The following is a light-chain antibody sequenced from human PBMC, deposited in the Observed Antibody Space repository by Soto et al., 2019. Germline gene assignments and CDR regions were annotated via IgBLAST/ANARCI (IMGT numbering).Light chain of an antibody. CDR3: QQYNSYPR. Sequence: DIQMTQSPSTLSASVGDRVTITCRAGQSISSWLAWYQQKPGKAPKLLIYKASSLESGVPSRFSGSGSGTEFTLTISSLQPDDFATYYCQQYNSYPRFGPGTKVDIK. CDR1: QSISSW. J-gene: IGKJ3*01. V-gene: IGKV1-5*03. CDR2: KAS.